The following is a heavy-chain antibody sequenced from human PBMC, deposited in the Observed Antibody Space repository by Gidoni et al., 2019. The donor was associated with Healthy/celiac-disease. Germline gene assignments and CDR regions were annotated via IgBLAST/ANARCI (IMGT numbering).Heavy chain of an antibody. Sequence: EVQLLESGGGLVQPGGSLRLSCAASGFTFSSYAMSWVRQAPGKGLAWVSAISGSGGSTYYADSVKGRFTISRDNSKNTLYLQMNSLRAEDTAVYYCAKDTRGYSYGPRGGDAFDIWGQGTMVTVSS. V-gene: IGHV3-23*01. CDR1: GFTFSSYA. CDR2: ISGSGGST. CDR3: AKDTRGYSYGPRGGDAFDI. J-gene: IGHJ3*02. D-gene: IGHD5-18*01.